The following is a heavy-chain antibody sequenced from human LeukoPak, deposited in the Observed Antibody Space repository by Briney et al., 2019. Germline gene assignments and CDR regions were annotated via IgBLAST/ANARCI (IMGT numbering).Heavy chain of an antibody. J-gene: IGHJ6*04. Sequence: MPSETLSLTCTVSGGPISSYYWSWIRQPPGKGLEWIGYIYYSGSTNYNPSLKSRVTISVDTSKNQFSLKLSSVTAADTAVYYCARDLWFGEYYYYGMDVWGKGTTVTVSS. CDR1: GGPISSYY. V-gene: IGHV4-59*01. CDR2: IYYSGST. CDR3: ARDLWFGEYYYYGMDV. D-gene: IGHD3-10*01.